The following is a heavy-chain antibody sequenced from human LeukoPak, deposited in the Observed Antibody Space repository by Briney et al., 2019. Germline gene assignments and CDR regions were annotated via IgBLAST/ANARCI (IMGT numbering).Heavy chain of an antibody. V-gene: IGHV4-4*09. Sequence: SGTLSLTCTVSGGSMTHYFWNWIRQPPGKGLEWIGYTHTSGSPDYSRSLKSRVTISLDTSKNQFFLMLSSVTAADTAVYFCARATQRYCSGTTCFPYWFDTWGQGTLATVSS. CDR1: GGSMTHYF. D-gene: IGHD2-2*01. CDR2: THTSGSP. J-gene: IGHJ5*02. CDR3: ARATQRYCSGTTCFPYWFDT.